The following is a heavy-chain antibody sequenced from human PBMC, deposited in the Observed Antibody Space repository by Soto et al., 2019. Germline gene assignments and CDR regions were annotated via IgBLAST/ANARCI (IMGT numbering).Heavy chain of an antibody. V-gene: IGHV3-33*01. CDR3: AGEDEVYSGYWGGGDFDY. J-gene: IGHJ4*02. D-gene: IGHD5-12*01. CDR2: IWYDGSNK. CDR1: GFTFSSYG. Sequence: QVQLVESGGGVVQPGRSLRLSCAASGFTFSSYGMHWVRQAPGKGLEWVAVIWYDGSNKYYADSVKGRFTISRDNSKNTLYLQMNSLRAEDTAVYYCAGEDEVYSGYWGGGDFDYWGQGTLVTVSS.